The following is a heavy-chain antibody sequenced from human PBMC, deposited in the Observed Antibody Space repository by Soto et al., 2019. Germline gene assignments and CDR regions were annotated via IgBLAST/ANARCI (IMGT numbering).Heavy chain of an antibody. D-gene: IGHD6-19*01. V-gene: IGHV1-18*01. Sequence: QVQLVQSGPEVKNPGASVKVSCKASGYTFSNYGIKWVRQAPGQGLEWVGWITTYNGNRHYAEKFQGKVTMTTDTSTSTTNMELRSLTSDDTGVYYCGRDAQTKAVAADGSRDYWGQGTLVTVSS. J-gene: IGHJ4*02. CDR3: GRDAQTKAVAADGSRDY. CDR2: ITTYNGNR. CDR1: GYTFSNYG.